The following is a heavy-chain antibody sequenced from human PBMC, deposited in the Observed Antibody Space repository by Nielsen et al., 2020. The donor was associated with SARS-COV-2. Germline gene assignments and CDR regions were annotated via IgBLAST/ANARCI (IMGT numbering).Heavy chain of an antibody. J-gene: IGHJ6*02. CDR1: GYTFTSYA. CDR3: AADIVARDYYYGMDV. D-gene: IGHD5-12*01. Sequence: ASVKVSCKASGYTFTSYAMHWVRQAPGQRLEWMGWINAGNGNTKYSQKFQGRVTITRDTSASTAYMELSSLRSEDTAVYYCAADIVARDYYYGMDVWGQGTTVTVSS. V-gene: IGHV1-3*01. CDR2: INAGNGNT.